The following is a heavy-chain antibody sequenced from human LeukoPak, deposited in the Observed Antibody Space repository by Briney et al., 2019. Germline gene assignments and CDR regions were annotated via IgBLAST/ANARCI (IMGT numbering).Heavy chain of an antibody. Sequence: PGGSLRLSCAASGFTFTRYGMHWVRQAPGKGLEWVSVISYDGSNRYYADSVKGRFTISRDISKATVYLQMNSLRAEDAAVYYCAKDHLPADMVAMGYWGQGTLVIVAS. CDR3: AKDHLPADMVAMGY. J-gene: IGHJ4*02. CDR1: GFTFTRYG. D-gene: IGHD5-12*01. CDR2: ISYDGSNR. V-gene: IGHV3-30*18.